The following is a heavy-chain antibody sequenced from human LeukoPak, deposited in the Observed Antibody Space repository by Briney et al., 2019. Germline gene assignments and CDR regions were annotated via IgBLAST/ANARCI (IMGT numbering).Heavy chain of an antibody. D-gene: IGHD3-16*02. CDR2: IYYSGST. CDR3: ASSSSELSYDY. CDR1: GGSISSGGYY. Sequence: SQTLSLTCTVSGGSISSGGYYWRWIRQHPGKGLEWIGYIYYSGSTYYNPSLKSRVTISVDTSKNQFSLKLSSVTAADTAVYYCASSSSELSYDYWGQGTLVTVSS. V-gene: IGHV4-31*03. J-gene: IGHJ4*02.